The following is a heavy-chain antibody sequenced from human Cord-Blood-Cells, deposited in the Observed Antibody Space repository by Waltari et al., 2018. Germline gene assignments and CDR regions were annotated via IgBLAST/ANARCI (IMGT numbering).Heavy chain of an antibody. CDR1: GYTFTGYY. CDR3: ARDRKAARPLDY. D-gene: IGHD6-6*01. Sequence: QVQLVQSGAEVKKPGASVKVSCKASGYTFTGYYMHWVRQAPGPGLEWMGGINPNRGGTNYAQKFQGRVTMTRDTSISTAYMELSRLRSDDTAVYYCARDRKAARPLDYWGQGTLVTVSS. CDR2: INPNRGGT. J-gene: IGHJ4*02. V-gene: IGHV1-2*02.